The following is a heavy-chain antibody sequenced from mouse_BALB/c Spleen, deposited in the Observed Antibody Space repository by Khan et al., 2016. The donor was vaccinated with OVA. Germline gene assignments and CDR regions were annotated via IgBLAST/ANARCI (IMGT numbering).Heavy chain of an antibody. Sequence: DLVKPGASVKLSCKASGYTFTSYWINWIKQRPGQGLEWIGRIAPGSGSTYYNEMFKGKATLTVATSSSTAYIQLSSLSSEDSAVYFCARENYYGSTCYARDYWGQGTSVTVAS. V-gene: IGHV1S41*01. D-gene: IGHD1-1*01. J-gene: IGHJ4*01. CDR2: IAPGSGST. CDR3: ARENYYGSTCYARDY. CDR1: GYTFTSYW.